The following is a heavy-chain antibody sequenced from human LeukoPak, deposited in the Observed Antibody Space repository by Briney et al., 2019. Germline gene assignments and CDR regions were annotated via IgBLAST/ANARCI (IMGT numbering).Heavy chain of an antibody. V-gene: IGHV3-7*03. J-gene: IGHJ4*02. CDR2: IKQDGSEK. CDR3: AGGKSPGSFDY. D-gene: IGHD3-16*01. CDR1: GFTFSSYW. Sequence: GGSLRLSCAASGFTFSSYWMSWVRQAPGKGLEWVANIKQDGSEKYYVDSVKGRFTISRDNAKNSLYLQMNSLRAEDTAVYYCAGGKSPGSFDYWGQGTLVTVSS.